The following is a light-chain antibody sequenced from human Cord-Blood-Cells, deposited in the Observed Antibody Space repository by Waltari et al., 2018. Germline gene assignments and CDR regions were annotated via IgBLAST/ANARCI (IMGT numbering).Light chain of an antibody. CDR2: LNSDGSH. Sequence: QLVLTQSPSASASLGASVKLTCTLSSGHSSYAIAWHQQQPEKGPRYLMKLNSDGSHSKGDGMPDRFSGSRAGAERYLTIASLQSEDEADYYCQTWGTGVFGGGTKLTVL. CDR1: SGHSSYA. CDR3: QTWGTGV. V-gene: IGLV4-69*01. J-gene: IGLJ3*02.